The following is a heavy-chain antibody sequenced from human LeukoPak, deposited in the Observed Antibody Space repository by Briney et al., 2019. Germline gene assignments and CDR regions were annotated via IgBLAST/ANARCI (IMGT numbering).Heavy chain of an antibody. CDR1: GFTFSSSA. D-gene: IGHD1-26*01. CDR3: AKGRASSGSYSFDC. Sequence: LPGGSLRLSCAASGFTFSSSAMTWVRQAPGKGLEWVSSISGSGGSTYYADSVKGRFTISRDNSKNTLYLQMNSMRFEDTAVYYCAKGRASSGSYSFDCWGQGTLVTVSS. V-gene: IGHV3-23*01. CDR2: ISGSGGST. J-gene: IGHJ4*02.